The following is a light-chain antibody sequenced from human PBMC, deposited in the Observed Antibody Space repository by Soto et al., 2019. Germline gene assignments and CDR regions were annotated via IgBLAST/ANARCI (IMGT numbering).Light chain of an antibody. CDR2: KAS. J-gene: IGKJ1*01. Sequence: DIQMTQSPSTLSASVGDRVTVTCRASQSVSIWVAWYQQRPGRAPKLLIYKASSLQSGVPSRFSGSGSGTEFTLTISSLQPDDFATYYCQQFNTSPWTFGQGTKVDIK. V-gene: IGKV1-5*03. CDR1: QSVSIW. CDR3: QQFNTSPWT.